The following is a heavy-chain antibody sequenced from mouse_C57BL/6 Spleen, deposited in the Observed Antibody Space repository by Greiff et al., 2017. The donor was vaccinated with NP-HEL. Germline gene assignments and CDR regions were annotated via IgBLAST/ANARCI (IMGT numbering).Heavy chain of an antibody. CDR3: THYYYGSSFDY. CDR1: GYTFTDYE. Sequence: VQLQQSGAELVRPGASVTLSCKASGYTFTDYEMHWVKQTPVHGLEWIGAIDPETGGTAYNQKFKGKAILTADKSSSTAYMELRSLTSEDSAVYYCTHYYYGSSFDYWGQGTTLTVSS. CDR2: IDPETGGT. D-gene: IGHD1-1*01. V-gene: IGHV1-15*01. J-gene: IGHJ2*01.